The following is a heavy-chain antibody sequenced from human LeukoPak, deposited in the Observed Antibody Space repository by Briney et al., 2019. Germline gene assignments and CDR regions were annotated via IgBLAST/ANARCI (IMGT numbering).Heavy chain of an antibody. CDR3: AREGLDY. CDR1: GYTFTNYD. J-gene: IGHJ4*02. V-gene: IGHV1-8*01. Sequence: ASVMVSCKASGYTFTNYDITWVRQATGQGLEWMGYKNPNSGNSAYAQKFQGRVTITTDASITTAYMELSGLRSEDTALYYCAREGLDYWGQGTLVTVSS. CDR2: KNPNSGNS.